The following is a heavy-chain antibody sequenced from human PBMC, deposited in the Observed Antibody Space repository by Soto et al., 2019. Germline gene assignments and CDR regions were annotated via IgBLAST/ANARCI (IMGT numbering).Heavy chain of an antibody. CDR3: ARESIAVAGTVFDY. J-gene: IGHJ4*02. V-gene: IGHV1-3*01. CDR1: GYTFTSYA. Sequence: GASVKVSCKASGYTFTSYAMDWVRQAPGQRLEWMGWINAGNGNTKYSQKFQGRVTITRDTSASTAYMELSSLRSEDTAVYYCARESIAVAGTVFDYWGQGTLVTVSS. CDR2: INAGNGNT. D-gene: IGHD6-19*01.